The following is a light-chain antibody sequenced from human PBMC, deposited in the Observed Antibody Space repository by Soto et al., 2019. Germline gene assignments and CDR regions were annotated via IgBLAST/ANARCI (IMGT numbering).Light chain of an antibody. V-gene: IGLV2-14*03. CDR1: SSDVGGYGY. Sequence: QSALTQPASMSGSPGQSITISCTGTSSDVGGYGYVSWYQQHPGKPPKLMIYDVSDRPSGVSNRFSGSKSGNTASLTISGLQAEDDADYYCSPYSKTSPVIFGGGTKVTVL. CDR2: DVS. J-gene: IGLJ2*01. CDR3: SPYSKTSPVI.